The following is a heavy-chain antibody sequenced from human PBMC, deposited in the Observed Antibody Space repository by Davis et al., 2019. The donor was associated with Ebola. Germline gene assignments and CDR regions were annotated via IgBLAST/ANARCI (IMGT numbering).Heavy chain of an antibody. D-gene: IGHD2-2*01. CDR1: GFTFSSYE. CDR2: ISSSGSTI. Sequence: GGSLRLSCAASGFTFSSYEMNWVRQAPGKGLEWVSYISSSGSTIYYADSVKGRFTISRDNSKNSLYLQMNSLRTEDTALYYCTKGGCSSTSCLLYYYYGMDVWGQGTTVTVSS. CDR3: TKGGCSSTSCLLYYYYGMDV. V-gene: IGHV3-48*03. J-gene: IGHJ6*02.